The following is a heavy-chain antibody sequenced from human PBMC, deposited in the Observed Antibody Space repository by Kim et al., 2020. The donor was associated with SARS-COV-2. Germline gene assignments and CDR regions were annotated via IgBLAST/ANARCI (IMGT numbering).Heavy chain of an antibody. Sequence: YYSTSRTGRLPIPRATSKNTLYLQMHSLRAEDTAVYYCAKDDSYGDYPDYWGQGTLVTVSS. V-gene: IGHV3-23*01. CDR3: AKDDSYGDYPDY. J-gene: IGHJ4*02. D-gene: IGHD4-17*01.